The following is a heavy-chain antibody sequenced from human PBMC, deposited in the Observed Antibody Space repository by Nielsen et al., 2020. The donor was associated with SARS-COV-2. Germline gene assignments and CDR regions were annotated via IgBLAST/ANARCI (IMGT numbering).Heavy chain of an antibody. Sequence: WIRQPPGKGLEWVGRTRNKANSYTTEYAASVKGRFTISRDDSKNSLYLQMNSLKTEDTAVYYCARSWVGGPEWGDYYLDYWGQGTLVTVSS. CDR3: ARSWVGGPEWGDYYLDY. J-gene: IGHJ4*02. CDR2: TRNKANSYTT. V-gene: IGHV3-72*01. D-gene: IGHD3-3*01.